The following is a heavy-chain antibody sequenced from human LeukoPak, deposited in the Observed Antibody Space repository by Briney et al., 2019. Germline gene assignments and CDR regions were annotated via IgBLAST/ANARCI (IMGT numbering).Heavy chain of an antibody. CDR2: IYTSGSI. V-gene: IGHV4-4*07. CDR3: ATQSGSLYYYYYYMDV. D-gene: IGHD3-3*01. J-gene: IGHJ6*03. Sequence: SETLSLTCTVSGGSISSYYWSWIRQPAGKGLEWIGRIYTSGSITYNPSLKSRVTISVDTSKNQFSLKLSSATAADTAVYYCATQSGSLYYYYYYMDVWGKGTTVTVSS. CDR1: GGSISSYY.